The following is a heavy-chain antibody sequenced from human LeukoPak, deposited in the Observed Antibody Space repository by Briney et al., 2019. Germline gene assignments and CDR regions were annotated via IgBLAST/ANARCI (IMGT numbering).Heavy chain of an antibody. CDR2: ISWNSGSI. J-gene: IGHJ4*02. D-gene: IGHD4-11*01. Sequence: PGRSLRLSCAASGFTFDDYAMHWVRQAPGKGLEWVSGISWNSGSIGYADSVKGRFTISRDNAKNSLYLQMNSLRAEDTALYYCAKGSAAFYSNLDYWGQGTLVTVSS. CDR3: AKGSAAFYSNLDY. V-gene: IGHV3-9*01. CDR1: GFTFDDYA.